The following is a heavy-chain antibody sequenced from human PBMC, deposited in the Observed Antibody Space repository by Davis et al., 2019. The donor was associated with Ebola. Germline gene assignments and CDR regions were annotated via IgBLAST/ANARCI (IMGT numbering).Heavy chain of an antibody. V-gene: IGHV3-7*03. Sequence: GGSLRLSCAASGFTFSSYWMSWVRQAPGKGLEWVANIKQDGSEKYYVDSVKGRFTISRDNAKNSLYLQMNSLRAEDTAVYYCARGPVVVVPAASDYWGQGTLVTVSS. CDR1: GFTFSSYW. D-gene: IGHD2-2*01. J-gene: IGHJ4*02. CDR3: ARGPVVVVPAASDY. CDR2: IKQDGSEK.